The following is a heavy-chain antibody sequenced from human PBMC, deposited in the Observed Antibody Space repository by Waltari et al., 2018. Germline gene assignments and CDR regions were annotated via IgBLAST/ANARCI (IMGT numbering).Heavy chain of an antibody. V-gene: IGHV3-30*02. D-gene: IGHD3-16*01. Sequence: QVQLVESGGGVVQPGRSLRLSCAASGFTFSTYGMHWVLQAPGKGLDWVAFLRYDGSKDCYGDSVKGRLTISRDNSKSTLFLQMNSLRVEDTAVYYCATEWPAGGSGGMEVWGQGTTVTVSS. CDR3: ATEWPAGGSGGMEV. CDR1: GFTFSTYG. CDR2: LRYDGSKD. J-gene: IGHJ6*02.